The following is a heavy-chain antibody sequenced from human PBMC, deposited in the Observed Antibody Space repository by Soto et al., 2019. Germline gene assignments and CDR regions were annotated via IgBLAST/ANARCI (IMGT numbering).Heavy chain of an antibody. CDR2: IKSKTDGGTT. J-gene: IGHJ6*03. Sequence: GGSLRLSCAASGFTFSNAWMSWVRQAPGKGLEWVGRIKSKTDGGTTDYAAPVKGRFTISRDDSKNTLYLQMNSLKTEDTAVYYCTTDPGYSSSWYYPDYYYYYMDVWGKGTTVTVSS. D-gene: IGHD6-13*01. V-gene: IGHV3-15*01. CDR3: TTDPGYSSSWYYPDYYYYYMDV. CDR1: GFTFSNAW.